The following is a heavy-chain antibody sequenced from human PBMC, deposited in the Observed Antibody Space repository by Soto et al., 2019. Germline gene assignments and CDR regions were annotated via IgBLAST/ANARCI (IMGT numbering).Heavy chain of an antibody. D-gene: IGHD3-16*01. CDR2: INHSGST. J-gene: IGHJ4*02. V-gene: IGHV4-34*01. Sequence: PSETLSLTCAVYGGSFSGYYWNWIRQPPGRGLEWIGEINHSGSTNYNPSLKSRVTISVDTSKNQFSLKLSSVTAAVTAVYYCARGWGLGVFDYWGQGTLVTVSS. CDR3: ARGWGLGVFDY. CDR1: GGSFSGYY.